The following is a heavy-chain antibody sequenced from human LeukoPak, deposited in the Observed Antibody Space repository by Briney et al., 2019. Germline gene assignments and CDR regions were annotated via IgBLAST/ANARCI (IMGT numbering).Heavy chain of an antibody. Sequence: ASVKVSCKASGYTFTGYYIHWVRQAPGQGLEWMSWISPTSGGTNYAQKFQGRVTMTRDTSISAAYMELSRLTSDDTAVYHCARSPPSSRENDYWGQGTLVTVSS. CDR1: GYTFTGYY. D-gene: IGHD3-10*01. CDR2: ISPTSGGT. CDR3: ARSPPSSRENDY. V-gene: IGHV1-2*02. J-gene: IGHJ4*02.